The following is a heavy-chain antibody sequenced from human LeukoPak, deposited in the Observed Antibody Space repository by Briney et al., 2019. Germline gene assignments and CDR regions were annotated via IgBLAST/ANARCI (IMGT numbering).Heavy chain of an antibody. CDR1: GFTFSDHY. J-gene: IGHJ3*02. Sequence: PGGSLRLSCAASGFTFSDHYMSWIRQAPGKGLEWVSYISSSGSTIYYADSVKGRFTISRDNAKNSLYLQMNSLRAEDTAVYYCARDVRYYYGSGSYPPHAFDIWGQGTMVTVSS. D-gene: IGHD3-10*01. CDR3: ARDVRYYYGSGSYPPHAFDI. CDR2: ISSSGSTI. V-gene: IGHV3-11*04.